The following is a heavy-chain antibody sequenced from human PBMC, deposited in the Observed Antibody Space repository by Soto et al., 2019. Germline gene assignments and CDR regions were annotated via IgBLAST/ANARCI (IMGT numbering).Heavy chain of an antibody. CDR2: ISSSSSYI. Sequence: PGGSLRLSCAASGFTFSSYSMNWVRQAPGKGLEWVSSISSSSSYIYYADSVKGRFTISRDNAKNSLYLQMNSLRAEDTAVYYCARAKSMITFGGVIDFDYWGQGTLVTVSS. CDR1: GFTFSSYS. J-gene: IGHJ4*02. V-gene: IGHV3-21*01. CDR3: ARAKSMITFGGVIDFDY. D-gene: IGHD3-16*02.